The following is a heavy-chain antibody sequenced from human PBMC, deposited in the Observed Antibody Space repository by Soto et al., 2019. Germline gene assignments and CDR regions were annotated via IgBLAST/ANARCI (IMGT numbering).Heavy chain of an antibody. CDR2: IKSKTDGGTT. Sequence: GGSLRLSCAASGFTFSNAWMNWVRQAPGKGLEWVGRIKSKTDGGTTDYAAPVKGRFTISRDGSKNTLYLQMNSLKTEDTAVYYCTTVGIVVVPAALDYYYGMDVWGQGTTVTVSS. V-gene: IGHV3-15*07. CDR3: TTVGIVVVPAALDYYYGMDV. J-gene: IGHJ6*02. CDR1: GFTFSNAW. D-gene: IGHD2-2*01.